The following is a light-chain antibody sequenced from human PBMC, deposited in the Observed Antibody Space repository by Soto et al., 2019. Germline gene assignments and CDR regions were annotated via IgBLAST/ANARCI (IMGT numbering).Light chain of an antibody. J-gene: IGLJ3*02. V-gene: IGLV1-44*01. Sequence: QSVLTQPPSASGAPGQRVTISCSGSSSNIGRNSVNWYQQLPGTAPKLLIYSNNQRPSGVPDRFSGSKSGTSASLANSGLQSEDEADYYCAAWDDSLNGLVFGGGTKVTVL. CDR3: AAWDDSLNGLV. CDR1: SSNIGRNS. CDR2: SNN.